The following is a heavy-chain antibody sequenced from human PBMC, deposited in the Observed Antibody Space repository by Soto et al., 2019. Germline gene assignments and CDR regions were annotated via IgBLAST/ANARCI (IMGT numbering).Heavy chain of an antibody. V-gene: IGHV3-15*01. CDR1: GFTFTNAW. CDR3: TTGRNLRPLAAFDI. J-gene: IGHJ3*02. CDR2: IKSKSDGGTL. Sequence: VQLVESGGGLVKPGGSLRLSCAASGFTFTNAWMTWVRQDPGKGMELVGRIKSKSDGGTLDYAAPVKDRLNISRDDLKNTLYLKMNSLTTEDTAVYYCTTGRNLRPLAAFDIWGKGKVVTVSS.